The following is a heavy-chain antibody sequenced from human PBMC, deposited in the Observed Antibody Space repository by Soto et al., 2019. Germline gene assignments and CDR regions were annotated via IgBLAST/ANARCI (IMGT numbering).Heavy chain of an antibody. CDR2: ITSNGDNT. Sequence: GGSLRLSCSASGFTFSTFPMHWVRQAPGKGLENVSAITSNGDNTYYTDSVKGRFTISRDNSKNTLYLQMSSLRAEDTAVYYCVKSVSWFYHYWGQGALVTVSS. CDR1: GFTFSTFP. CDR3: VKSVSWFYHY. D-gene: IGHD3-10*01. V-gene: IGHV3-64D*06. J-gene: IGHJ4*02.